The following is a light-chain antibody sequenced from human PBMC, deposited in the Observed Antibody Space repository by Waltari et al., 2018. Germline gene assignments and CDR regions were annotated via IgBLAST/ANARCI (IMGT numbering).Light chain of an antibody. CDR1: SSDIGGYNY. J-gene: IGLJ2*01. CDR2: GND. CDR3: AAWDDTLKGVA. V-gene: IGLV2-8*01. Sequence: QSALTQPPSASGSPGQSVTISCTGTSSDIGGYNYVSWYQQHPGKAPNLLIVGNDQWPAGVPARFSGAKSGTAASLAISGLQSEDEADYYCAAWDDTLKGVAFGGGTRLAVL.